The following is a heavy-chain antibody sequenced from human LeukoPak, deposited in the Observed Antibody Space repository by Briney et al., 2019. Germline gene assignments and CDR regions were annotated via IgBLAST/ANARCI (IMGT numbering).Heavy chain of an antibody. J-gene: IGHJ4*02. CDR1: GGSISSYY. CDR2: IYYSGST. Sequence: PSETLSLTCTVSGGSISSYYWSWIRQPPGKGLEWIGYIYYSGSTNYNPSLKSRVTISVDTSKNQFSLKLSSVTAADTAVYYCARGPYDSSGYYYFDYWGQGTLVTLSS. CDR3: ARGPYDSSGYYYFDY. V-gene: IGHV4-59*01. D-gene: IGHD3-22*01.